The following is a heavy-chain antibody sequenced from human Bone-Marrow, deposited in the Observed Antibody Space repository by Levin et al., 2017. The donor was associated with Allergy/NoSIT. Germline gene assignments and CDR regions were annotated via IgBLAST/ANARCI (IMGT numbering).Heavy chain of an antibody. D-gene: IGHD2-21*01. V-gene: IGHV3-7*02. J-gene: IGHJ6*03. CDR2: IKEDGSEK. Sequence: GGSLRLSCAASGFTFSNYWMSWVRQAPGKGLEWVANIKEDGSEKNYVDSVKGRFTISRDNAKYSLYLQMNSLRAEDTAVYFCARPGQYHCGRYYLDVWGKGTTVTVSS. CDR3: ARPGQYHCGRYYLDV. CDR1: GFTFSNYW.